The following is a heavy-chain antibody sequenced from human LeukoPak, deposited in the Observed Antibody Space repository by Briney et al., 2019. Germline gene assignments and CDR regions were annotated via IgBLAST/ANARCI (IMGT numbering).Heavy chain of an antibody. CDR2: MNPNSGNT. Sequence: GASVKVSCKASGYTFTSYDINWVRQATGQGLEWMGWMNPNSGNTGYAQKFQGRVTMTRNTSISTAYMELSSLRSEDTAAYYCARLSGSSGWYHWFDPWGQGTLVTVSS. D-gene: IGHD6-19*01. CDR3: ARLSGSSGWYHWFDP. V-gene: IGHV1-8*01. J-gene: IGHJ5*02. CDR1: GYTFTSYD.